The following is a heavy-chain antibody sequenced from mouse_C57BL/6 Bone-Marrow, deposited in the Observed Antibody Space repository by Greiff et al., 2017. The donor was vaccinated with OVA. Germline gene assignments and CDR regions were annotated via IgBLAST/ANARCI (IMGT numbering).Heavy chain of an antibody. Sequence: EVKVEESGGGLVKPGGSLKLSCAASGFTFSDYGMHWVRQAPEKGLEWVAYISSGSSTIYYADTVKGRFTISRDNAKNTLFLQMTSLRSEDTAMYYCARAYYSNYVNYWGQGTTLTVSS. J-gene: IGHJ2*01. V-gene: IGHV5-17*01. CDR2: ISSGSSTI. CDR1: GFTFSDYG. CDR3: ARAYYSNYVNY. D-gene: IGHD2-5*01.